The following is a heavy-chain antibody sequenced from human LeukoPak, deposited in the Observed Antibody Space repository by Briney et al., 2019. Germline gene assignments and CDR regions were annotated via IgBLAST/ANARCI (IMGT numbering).Heavy chain of an antibody. J-gene: IGHJ6*02. Sequence: ASVKVSCKASGYTFTGYYMHWVRQAPGQGLEWMGRINPNSGGTNYAQKFQGRVTMTRDTSISTAYMELSRLRSDDTAVYYCARDPVYSSSWYPYYYYYGMDVWGQGTTVTVSS. D-gene: IGHD6-13*01. CDR1: GYTFTGYY. CDR2: INPNSGGT. CDR3: ARDPVYSSSWYPYYYYYGMDV. V-gene: IGHV1-2*06.